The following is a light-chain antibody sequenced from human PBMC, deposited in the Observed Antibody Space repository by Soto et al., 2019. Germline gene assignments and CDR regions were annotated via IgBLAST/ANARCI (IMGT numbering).Light chain of an antibody. Sequence: QSVLTQPPSASGTPGQRVTSSCSGSISNIGSNTVNWYQQLPGTAPKLLIYSNNQRPSGVPDRFSGSKSGTSASLAISGLQSEDEADYYCAAWDDSLNGLVVFGGGTKLTVL. CDR2: SNN. V-gene: IGLV1-44*01. J-gene: IGLJ2*01. CDR3: AAWDDSLNGLVV. CDR1: ISNIGSNT.